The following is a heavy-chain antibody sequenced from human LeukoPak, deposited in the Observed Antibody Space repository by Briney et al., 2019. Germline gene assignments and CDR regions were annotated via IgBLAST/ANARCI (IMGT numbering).Heavy chain of an antibody. D-gene: IGHD1-26*01. CDR3: ATYSGKSLTGYLDY. CDR2: IYYSGTT. CDR1: GGSISSAGYH. Sequence: PSQTLSLTCTVSGGSISSAGYHWTWIRQLPGKGLEWIGYIYYSGTTYYNPSLNSRLTISIYTYKHQFSLKLNSVTASDTGVYYCATYSGKSLTGYLDYWGQGTQVTVSS. V-gene: IGHV4-31*03. J-gene: IGHJ4*02.